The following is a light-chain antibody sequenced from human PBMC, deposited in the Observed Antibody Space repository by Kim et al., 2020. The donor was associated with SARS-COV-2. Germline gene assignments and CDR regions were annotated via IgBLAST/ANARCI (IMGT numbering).Light chain of an antibody. CDR2: AAS. J-gene: IGKJ1*01. V-gene: IGKV1-39*01. Sequence: ASVADGVTITCRASQSISSYLNWYQQKPGKAHKLLIYAASTLQSGVPSRFSGSESGTDFTLTISSLQPEDSATYYGQQSYTIPQTFGPGTKVDIK. CDR1: QSISSY. CDR3: QQSYTIPQT.